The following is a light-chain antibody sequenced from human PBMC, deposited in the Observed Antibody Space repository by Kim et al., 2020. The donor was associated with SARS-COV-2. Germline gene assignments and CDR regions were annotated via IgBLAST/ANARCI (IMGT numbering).Light chain of an antibody. CDR3: QQLNSYPRT. CDR1: QGISSY. V-gene: IGKV1-9*01. J-gene: IGKJ5*01. Sequence: DIQLTQSPSFLSASVGDRVTITCRASQGISSYLAWYQQKPGKAPKLLIYAASTLQSGVPSRFSGSGSGTEFTLTISSLQPEDVAIYYCQQLNSYPRTFGQGTRLEIK. CDR2: AAS.